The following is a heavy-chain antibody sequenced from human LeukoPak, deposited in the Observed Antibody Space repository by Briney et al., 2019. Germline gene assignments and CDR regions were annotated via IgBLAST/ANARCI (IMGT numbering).Heavy chain of an antibody. CDR1: GYTFTSYG. V-gene: IGHV1-46*01. J-gene: IGHJ4*02. CDR2: INPSGGST. D-gene: IGHD5-18*01. Sequence: ASVKVSCKASGYTFTSYGISWVRQAPGQGLEWMGIINPSGGSTSYAQKFQGRVTMTRDMFTSTVYMELSSLRSEDTAVYYCARGADSYGLAEFDYWGQGTLVTVSS. CDR3: ARGADSYGLAEFDY.